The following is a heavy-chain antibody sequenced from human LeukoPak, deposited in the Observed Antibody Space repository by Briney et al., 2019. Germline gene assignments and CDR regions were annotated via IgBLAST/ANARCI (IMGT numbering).Heavy chain of an antibody. V-gene: IGHV4-59*12. Sequence: SETLSLTCTVSGGSISSYYWSWIRQPPGKGLEWIGYIYYSGSTSYNPSLKSRVTISVDTSKNQLSLKLSSVTAADTAVYYCARVVKQWLAYFDYWGQGTLVTVSS. CDR1: GGSISSYY. CDR2: IYYSGST. CDR3: ARVVKQWLAYFDY. J-gene: IGHJ4*02. D-gene: IGHD6-19*01.